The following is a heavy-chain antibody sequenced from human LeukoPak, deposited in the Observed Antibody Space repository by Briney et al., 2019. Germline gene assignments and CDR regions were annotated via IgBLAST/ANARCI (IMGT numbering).Heavy chain of an antibody. CDR1: GGSISSDGYY. CDR2: INYSGST. D-gene: IGHD2-15*01. V-gene: IGHV4-31*03. J-gene: IGHJ4*02. CDR3: ARATESCSGGSCNSGVHY. Sequence: SQTLSLTCTVSGGSISSDGYYWSWIRQHPGKGLEWIGYINYSGSTYYNPSLKSRVIISVDTSKNQFSLKLSSVTAADTAVYYCARATESCSGGSCNSGVHYWGQGTLVTVPS.